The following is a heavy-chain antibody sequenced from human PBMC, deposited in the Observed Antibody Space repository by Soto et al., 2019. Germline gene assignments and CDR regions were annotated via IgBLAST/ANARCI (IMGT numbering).Heavy chain of an antibody. V-gene: IGHV4-31*03. CDR1: GGSISSGGYY. Sequence: SETLSLTCTVSGGSISSGGYYWSWIRQHPGKGLEWIGYIYYSGSTYYNPSLKSRVTISVDTSKNQFSPKLSSVTAADTAVYYCASGRTRNSYGMDVWGQGTTVTVS. D-gene: IGHD1-7*01. J-gene: IGHJ6*02. CDR3: ASGRTRNSYGMDV. CDR2: IYYSGST.